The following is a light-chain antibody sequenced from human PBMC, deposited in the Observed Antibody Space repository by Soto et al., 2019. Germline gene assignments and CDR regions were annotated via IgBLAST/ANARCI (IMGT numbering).Light chain of an antibody. V-gene: IGKV1-33*01. J-gene: IGKJ4*01. CDR3: QQHDNLPLT. Sequence: DIQMTQSPSSLSASVGDRVTITCQASQDITNYLNWYQQKAGKAPKLLIYDASNLETGVPSRFSGSGSETDFTFTISSLQAEDIATYYCQQHDNLPLTFGGGTKVEIK. CDR2: DAS. CDR1: QDITNY.